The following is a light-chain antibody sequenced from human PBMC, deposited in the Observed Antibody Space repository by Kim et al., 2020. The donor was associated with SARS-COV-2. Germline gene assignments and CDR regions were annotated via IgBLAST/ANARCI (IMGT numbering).Light chain of an antibody. CDR2: ENS. J-gene: IGLJ2*01. V-gene: IGLV3-1*01. CDR1: KLGEKY. Sequence: SYEPTQPPSVSVSPGQTASITCSGDKLGEKYACWYQQKPGQSPVLVMYENSDRPSGIPERFSGSNSGNTATLTISGTQAMDEADYYCQAWDSRTVVFGGGTQLTVL. CDR3: QAWDSRTVV.